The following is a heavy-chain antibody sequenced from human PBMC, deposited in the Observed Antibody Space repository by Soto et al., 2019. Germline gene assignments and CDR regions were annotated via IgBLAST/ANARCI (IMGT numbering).Heavy chain of an antibody. D-gene: IGHD3-3*01. CDR2: ISFDGNIK. J-gene: IGHJ6*02. CDR1: GFTFSDYA. CDR3: ARARRKYGNSPSCFGLYSLDV. V-gene: IGHV3-30-3*01. Sequence: QVQLVESGGGVVQPGRSLRLSCAASGFTFSDYAMHWVRHVPGQGLEWVAVISFDGNIKYDADSVKGRFTISRDNSKNTLFLQMNSLRGEDTAVYYCARARRKYGNSPSCFGLYSLDVWGQGTTVTVSS.